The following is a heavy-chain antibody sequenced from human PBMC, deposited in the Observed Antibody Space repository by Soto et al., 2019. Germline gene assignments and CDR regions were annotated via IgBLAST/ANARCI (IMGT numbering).Heavy chain of an antibody. CDR3: ARVGQYDFWSGYWGKKIRNWFDP. CDR2: IYYSGST. V-gene: IGHV4-30-4*01. J-gene: IGHJ5*02. Sequence: QVQLQESGPGLVKPSQTLSLTCTVSGGSISSGDYYWSWIRQPPGKGLEWIGYIYYSGSTYYNPSLKSRVTISVDTSKHQFSLKLSSVTAADTAVYYCARVGQYDFWSGYWGKKIRNWFDPWGQGTLVTVSS. D-gene: IGHD3-3*01. CDR1: GGSISSGDYY.